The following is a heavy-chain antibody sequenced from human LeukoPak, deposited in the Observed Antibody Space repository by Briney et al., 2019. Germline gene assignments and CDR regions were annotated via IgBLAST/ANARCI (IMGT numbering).Heavy chain of an antibody. CDR3: ARVPGGRWLQSDY. D-gene: IGHD5-24*01. V-gene: IGHV4-38-2*02. CDR2: INHSGST. CDR1: GFSISSGYY. Sequence: PSETLSLTCTVSGFSISSGYYWDWIRQPPGKGLEWIGSINHSGSTYYNPSLKSRFTMSADTSKNQFSLILSSVTAADTAVYYCARVPGGRWLQSDYWGQGTLVTVSS. J-gene: IGHJ4*02.